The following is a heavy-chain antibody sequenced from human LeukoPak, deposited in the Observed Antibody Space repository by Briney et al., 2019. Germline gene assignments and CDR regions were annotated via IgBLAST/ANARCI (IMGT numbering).Heavy chain of an antibody. Sequence: SETLSLTCTVSGGSVSNYYWSWIRQPPGKGLEWIGYIYNSGRTNYNPSLKSRVTISVDTSKNQFSLKLSSVTAADTAVYYCARRRWLQLDAFDIWGQGTVVTVSS. CDR3: ARRRWLQLDAFDI. D-gene: IGHD5-24*01. J-gene: IGHJ3*02. CDR2: IYNSGRT. CDR1: GGSVSNYY. V-gene: IGHV4-59*08.